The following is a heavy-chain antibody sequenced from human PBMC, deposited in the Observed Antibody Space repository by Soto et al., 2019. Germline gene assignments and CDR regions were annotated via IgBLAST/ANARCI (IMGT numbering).Heavy chain of an antibody. CDR2: IQSGGPT. CDR3: ARDDIICDGGRGYGEPLDV. V-gene: IGHV3-66*01. D-gene: IGHD2-15*01. Sequence: EVQLVESGGGLVQPGGSLRLSCAASGFTVSSKYMSWVRQAPGKGLEWVSLIQSGGPTYYADSVKGRFTISRDTSENTVHLQMDSLRAEDTAVYYCARDDIICDGGRGYGEPLDVGGKGTTVTVSS. CDR1: GFTVSSKY. J-gene: IGHJ6*04.